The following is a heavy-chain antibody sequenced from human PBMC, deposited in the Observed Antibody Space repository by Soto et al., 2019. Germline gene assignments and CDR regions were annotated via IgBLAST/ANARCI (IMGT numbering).Heavy chain of an antibody. J-gene: IGHJ4*02. CDR2: IYHTGST. Sequence: SETLSLTCSVSGGSISTVGHYWTWIRQPPGKGLEWIGSIYHTGSTYYSKSLRSRLTMSVDTSKSQFSLRLSSVTAAGTAVYYCARATGTLRSRNCDYWGQGSLVTVSS. D-gene: IGHD1-1*01. CDR1: GGSISTVGHY. V-gene: IGHV4-31*03. CDR3: ARATGTLRSRNCDY.